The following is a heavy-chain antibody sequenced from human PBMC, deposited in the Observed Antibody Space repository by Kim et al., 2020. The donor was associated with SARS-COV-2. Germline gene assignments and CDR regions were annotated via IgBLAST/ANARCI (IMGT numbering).Heavy chain of an antibody. J-gene: IGHJ4*02. Sequence: SETLSLTCTVSGDPIRSHYWTWIRQSPGKGLQWVGYIYYSGATKYNPSLKSRVSISIETSKNFFSLKLTSMTAADTAVYFCARGADYGDPSPLSHWGRGILVTVSS. CDR1: GDPIRSHY. CDR2: IYYSGAT. D-gene: IGHD4-17*01. CDR3: ARGADYGDPSPLSH. V-gene: IGHV4-59*11.